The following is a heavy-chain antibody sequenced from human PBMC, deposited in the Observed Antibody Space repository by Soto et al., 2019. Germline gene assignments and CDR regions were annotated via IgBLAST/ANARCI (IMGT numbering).Heavy chain of an antibody. Sequence: QLQLQESGSGLVKPSQTLSLTCAVSGGSISSGGYSWSWIRQPPGKGLEWIGYIYHSGSPYYNPSFKSRGPLTVDRSKNQFSLKLSSVTAADTAVYYCARGQVVAARPWGQGTLVTVSS. D-gene: IGHD2-15*01. CDR3: ARGQVVAARP. CDR2: IYHSGSP. CDR1: GGSISSGGYS. V-gene: IGHV4-30-2*01. J-gene: IGHJ5*02.